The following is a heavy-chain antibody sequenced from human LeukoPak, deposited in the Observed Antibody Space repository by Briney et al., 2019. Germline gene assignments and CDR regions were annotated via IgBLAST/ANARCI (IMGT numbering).Heavy chain of an antibody. CDR3: ARPDEDRGYSYGYND. CDR1: GGTFSSYA. V-gene: IGHV1-69*13. J-gene: IGHJ4*02. CDR2: IIPIFGTA. D-gene: IGHD5-18*01. Sequence: VASVKVSCKASGGTFSSYAISWVRQAPGQGLEWMGGIIPIFGTANYAQKFQGRVTITADESTSTAYMELSSLRSEDTAVYYCARPDEDRGYSYGYNDWGQGTLVTVSS.